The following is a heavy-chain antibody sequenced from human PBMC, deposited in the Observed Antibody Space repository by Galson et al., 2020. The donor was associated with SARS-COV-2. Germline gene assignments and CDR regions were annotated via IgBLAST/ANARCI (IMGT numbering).Heavy chain of an antibody. D-gene: IGHD3-3*01. J-gene: IGHJ6*02. CDR2: INHSGST. V-gene: IGHV4-34*01. Sequence: SETLSLTCAVYGGSFSGYYWSWIRQPPGKGLEWIGEINHSGSTNYNPSLKSRVTISVDTSKNQFSLKLSSVTAADTAVYYCARVPYYDFWSGYSDTVYYYGMDVWGQGTTVTVSS. CDR3: ARVPYYDFWSGYSDTVYYYGMDV. CDR1: GGSFSGYY.